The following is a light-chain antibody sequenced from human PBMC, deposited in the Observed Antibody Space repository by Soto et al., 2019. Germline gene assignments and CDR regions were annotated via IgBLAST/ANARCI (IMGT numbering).Light chain of an antibody. CDR3: LQDYSYPWT. V-gene: IGKV1-5*01. J-gene: IGKJ1*01. CDR1: QSVSTW. CDR2: EAS. Sequence: DIQMTQSPSTLSASVGDRVTITCRPSQSVSTWLAWYQQKPGEAPNPLIYEASRLQSGVPSRFSGSASGTDFTLTISSLQPEDFATYYCLQDYSYPWTFGQGTKVDIK.